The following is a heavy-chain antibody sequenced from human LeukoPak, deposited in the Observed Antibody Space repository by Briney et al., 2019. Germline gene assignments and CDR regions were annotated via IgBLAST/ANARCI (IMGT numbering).Heavy chain of an antibody. CDR3: ARDELADDAFDK. CDR1: GGSTSSYF. D-gene: IGHD1-7*01. CDR2: IYYSGST. Sequence: SETLSLTCTVSGGSTSSYFSSWIRQPPGKGLEWIGYIYYSGSTNYNPSLKSRVTISVDTSNNQFSLKLSSVTAADTAVYYCARDELADDAFDKWGHGNTVTVSS. J-gene: IGHJ3*02. V-gene: IGHV4-59*01.